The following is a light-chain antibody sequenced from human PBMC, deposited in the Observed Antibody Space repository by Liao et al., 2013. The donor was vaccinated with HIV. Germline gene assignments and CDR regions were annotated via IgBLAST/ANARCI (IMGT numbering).Light chain of an antibody. CDR3: QVWDSATNSYV. V-gene: IGLV3-21*04. Sequence: SYELTQPASVSVAPGKTARITCGGNNIGSKTVHWYQQKPGQAPVLVIYDDNDRPSGIPERFSGSNSGNTATLTISGVEAGDEADYYCQVWDSATNSYVFGTGTKVTVL. CDR2: DDN. J-gene: IGLJ1*01. CDR1: NIGSKT.